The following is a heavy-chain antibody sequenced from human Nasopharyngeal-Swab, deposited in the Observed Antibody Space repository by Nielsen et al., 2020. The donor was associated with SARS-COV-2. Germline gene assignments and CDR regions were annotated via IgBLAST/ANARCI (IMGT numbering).Heavy chain of an antibody. J-gene: IGHJ6*02. CDR2: IYSGGST. CDR3: ARDGYDFWSGFYGMDV. D-gene: IGHD3-3*01. CDR1: GFTVSSNY. V-gene: IGHV3-53*05. Sequence: GGSLRLSCAASGFTVSSNYMSWVRQAPGKGLEWVSVIYSGGSTYYADSVKGRFTISRDNSKNTLYLQMNSLRAEDTAVYYCARDGYDFWSGFYGMDVWGQGTTVTVSS.